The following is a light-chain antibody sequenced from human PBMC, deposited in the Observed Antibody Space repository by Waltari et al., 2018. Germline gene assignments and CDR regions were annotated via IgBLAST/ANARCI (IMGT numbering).Light chain of an antibody. Sequence: EIVLTQSPGTLSLSPGERATLSCRASQSVSSYYLAWYQQRPGQAPRLLIYGASSRATGIPDRVSGSGAGTEYTLTISRLEPEDFAVYYCQQYGSPPTWTFGQGTKVEIK. V-gene: IGKV3-20*01. J-gene: IGKJ1*01. CDR2: GAS. CDR3: QQYGSPPTWT. CDR1: QSVSSYY.